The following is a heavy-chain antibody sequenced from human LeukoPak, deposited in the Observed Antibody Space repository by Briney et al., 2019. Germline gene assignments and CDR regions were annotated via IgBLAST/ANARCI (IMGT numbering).Heavy chain of an antibody. CDR1: GGSISSYY. CDR2: IYYSGST. V-gene: IGHV4-59*01. CDR3: ARGSYDSSGYYLFDY. Sequence: SETLSLTCTVSGGSISSYYWSWIRQPPGKGLEWIGYIYYSGSTNYNPSLKSRVTISVDTSKNQFSLKLSSVTAADTAVYYCARGSYDSSGYYLFDYWGQGTMVTVSS. D-gene: IGHD3-22*01. J-gene: IGHJ4*03.